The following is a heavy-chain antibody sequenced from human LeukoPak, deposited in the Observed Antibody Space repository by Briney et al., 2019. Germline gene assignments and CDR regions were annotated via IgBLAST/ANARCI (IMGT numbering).Heavy chain of an antibody. V-gene: IGHV3-48*01. D-gene: IGHD6-19*01. CDR2: ISSSSSTI. Sequence: PGGSLRLSCAASGFTFSSYSMNWVRQAPGKGLEWVSYISSSSSTIYYADSVKGRFTISRDNAKNSLYLQMNSLRAEDTAVYYCAREGLNPRGGWYLAWFDYWGQGTLVTVSS. CDR1: GFTFSSYS. CDR3: AREGLNPRGGWYLAWFDY. J-gene: IGHJ4*02.